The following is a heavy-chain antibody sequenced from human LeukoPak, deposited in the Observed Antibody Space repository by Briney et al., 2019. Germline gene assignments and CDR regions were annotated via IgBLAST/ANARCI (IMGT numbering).Heavy chain of an antibody. D-gene: IGHD1-26*01. CDR2: IYYSGST. Sequence: KSSETLSLTCTVSSGSISSYYWSWIRQPPGKGLEWIGYIYYSGSTNYNPSLKSRVTISVDTSKNQFSLKLSSVTAADTAVYYCASLYSGSSWASDYWGQGTLVTVSS. J-gene: IGHJ4*02. CDR3: ASLYSGSSWASDY. CDR1: SGSISSYY. V-gene: IGHV4-59*08.